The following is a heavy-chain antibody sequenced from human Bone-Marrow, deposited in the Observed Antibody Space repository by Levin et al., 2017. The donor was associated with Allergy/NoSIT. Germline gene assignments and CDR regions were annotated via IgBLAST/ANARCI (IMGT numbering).Heavy chain of an antibody. CDR3: ARDRPLEMKLGHGTTAWFDP. J-gene: IGHJ5*02. CDR2: INAGNGNT. CDR1: GYTFTSYA. Sequence: GASVKVSCKASGYTFTSYAMHWVRQAPGQRLEWMGWINAGNGNTKYSQKFQGRVTITRDTSASTAYMELSSLRSEDTAVYYCARDRPLEMKLGHGTTAWFDPWGQGTLVTVSS. V-gene: IGHV1-3*01. D-gene: IGHD1-1*01.